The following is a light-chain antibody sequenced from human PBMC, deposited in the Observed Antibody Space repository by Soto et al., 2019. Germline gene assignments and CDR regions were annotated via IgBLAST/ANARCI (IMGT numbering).Light chain of an antibody. Sequence: EIVMTQSPATLSASPGERATLSCRSSQSVSSNLAWYQQKPGQAPRLLIYGASTRAPGIPARFSGSGSGTEFTLTISSLQSEDFAVYYCQQYNNWPRTFGQGTKVDIK. CDR3: QQYNNWPRT. V-gene: IGKV3-15*01. CDR2: GAS. J-gene: IGKJ1*01. CDR1: QSVSSN.